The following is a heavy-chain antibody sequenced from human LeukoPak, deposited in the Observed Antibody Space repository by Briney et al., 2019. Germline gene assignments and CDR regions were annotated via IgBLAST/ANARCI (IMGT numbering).Heavy chain of an antibody. Sequence: SETLSLTCAVYGGSFSGYYWSWIRQPPGKGLEWIGEINHSGSTNYNPSLKSRVTISVDTSKNQFSLKLSSVTAADTAVYYCARLMTPGDSSGYRDAFDIWGQGTMVTVSS. J-gene: IGHJ3*02. CDR2: INHSGST. CDR3: ARLMTPGDSSGYRDAFDI. D-gene: IGHD3-22*01. V-gene: IGHV4-34*01. CDR1: GGSFSGYY.